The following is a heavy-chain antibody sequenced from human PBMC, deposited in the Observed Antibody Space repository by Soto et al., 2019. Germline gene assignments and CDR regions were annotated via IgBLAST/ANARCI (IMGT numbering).Heavy chain of an antibody. J-gene: IGHJ6*02. D-gene: IGHD6-13*01. CDR1: GFTFSNYG. CDR2: IWFDGSNK. CDR3: ARDSDSQQLASSPGFNCGMDV. V-gene: IGHV3-33*01. Sequence: QVQLVESGGGVVQPGRSLRLSCAASGFTFSNYGMHWVRQAPGKGLEWVAIIWFDGSNKYYGDSVKGRFTISRDNSKNMLNLQMHSVRVEATAVYYSARDSDSQQLASSPGFNCGMDVWGQGTTVNVSS.